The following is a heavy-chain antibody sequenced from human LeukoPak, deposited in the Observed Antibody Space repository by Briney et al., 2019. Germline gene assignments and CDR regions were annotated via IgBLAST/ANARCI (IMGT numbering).Heavy chain of an antibody. CDR3: ARLGAIGAVHFDF. J-gene: IGHJ4*02. D-gene: IGHD3-16*01. V-gene: IGHV1-2*02. Sequence: ASVKVSCKASGYTFTSYGISWVRQAPGQGLEWMGWINPNSGGTNYAHKFQGRVTMTRDTSISTAYMELSRLRSDDTAVYYCARLGAIGAVHFDFWGQGTLVTVSS. CDR1: GYTFTSYG. CDR2: INPNSGGT.